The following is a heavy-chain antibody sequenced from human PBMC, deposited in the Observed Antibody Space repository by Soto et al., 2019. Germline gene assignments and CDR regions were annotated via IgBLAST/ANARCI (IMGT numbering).Heavy chain of an antibody. CDR2: VYYTGST. D-gene: IGHD2-15*01. Sequence: ASVPMSLTYPISGGYISCYCWSWIRQTQGKGLEWIGYVYYTGSTKYNPSLESRVAMSADTSKNQFSLKVTSVTAADTAVYYCAKYRRTDAEGYTLDFWGQGTLVTGSS. CDR3: AKYRRTDAEGYTLDF. CDR1: GGYISCYC. J-gene: IGHJ4*02. V-gene: IGHV4-59*01.